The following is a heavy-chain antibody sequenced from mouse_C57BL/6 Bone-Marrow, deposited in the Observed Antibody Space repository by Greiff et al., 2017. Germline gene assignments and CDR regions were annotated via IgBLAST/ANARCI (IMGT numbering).Heavy chain of an antibody. CDR2: IHPNSGST. Sequence: QVQLQQPGAELVKPGASVKLSCKSSGYTFTSYWMHWVKQRPGQGLELIGMIHPNSGSTNYNEKFKSKATLTVDKSSSTAYMQLSSLTSEDSEVYYCARRTLKFITTVGGAMDYWGQGTSVTVSS. D-gene: IGHD1-1*01. V-gene: IGHV1-64*01. CDR3: ARRTLKFITTVGGAMDY. CDR1: GYTFTSYW. J-gene: IGHJ4*01.